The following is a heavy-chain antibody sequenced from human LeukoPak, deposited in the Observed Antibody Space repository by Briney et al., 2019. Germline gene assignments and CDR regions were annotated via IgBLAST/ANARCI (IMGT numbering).Heavy chain of an antibody. V-gene: IGHV4-31*03. D-gene: IGHD2-2*01. CDR1: GGSISSGGYY. CDR3: ASGERYCSSTSCYALDY. CDR2: IYYSGST. J-gene: IGHJ4*02. Sequence: SETLSLTCTVSGGSISSGGYYWSWIRQHPGKGLEWIGYIYYSGSTYYNPSLKSRVTISVDTSKNQFSLRLSSVTAADTAVYYCASGERYCSSTSCYALDYWGQGTLVTVSS.